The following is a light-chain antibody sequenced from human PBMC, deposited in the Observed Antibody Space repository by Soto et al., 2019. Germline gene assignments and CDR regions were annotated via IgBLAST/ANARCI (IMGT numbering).Light chain of an antibody. CDR2: EGS. CDR3: CSYATDSTYV. Sequence: QSALTQPPSASGSPGQAVTISCTGTTSDVGGYKYVSWHQQHPGKAPKLIIFEGSKRPSGVSNRFSGSKSGNAASLTISGLQAEDEADYYCCSYATDSTYVFGTGNKVTVL. V-gene: IGLV2-23*01. CDR1: TSDVGGYKY. J-gene: IGLJ1*01.